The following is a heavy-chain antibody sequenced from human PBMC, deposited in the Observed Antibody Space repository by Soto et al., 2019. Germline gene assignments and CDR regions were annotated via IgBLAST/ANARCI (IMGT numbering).Heavy chain of an antibody. D-gene: IGHD4-17*01. CDR3: ARARQNDYGDIGFDP. CDR1: GGSISSSSYY. V-gene: IGHV4-39*01. J-gene: IGHJ5*02. CDR2: IYYSGST. Sequence: SETLSLTCTVSGGSISSSSYYWGWIRQPPGKGLEWIGSIYYSGSTYHNPSLKSRVTISVDTSKNQFSLKLNSVTAADTAVYYCARARQNDYGDIGFDPWGQGILVTVSS.